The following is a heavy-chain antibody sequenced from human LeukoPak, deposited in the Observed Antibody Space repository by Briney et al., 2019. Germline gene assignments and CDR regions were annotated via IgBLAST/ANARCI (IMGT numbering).Heavy chain of an antibody. CDR1: GDSVSTNTGA. V-gene: IGHV6-1*01. D-gene: IGHD3-10*01. J-gene: IGHJ4*02. CDR3: ARDPNFTGWFGFDY. CDR2: TYYRSKWYY. Sequence: SQTLSLTCDISGDSVSTNTGAWTWLRQSPSRGLEWLGRTYYRSKWYYDYAVSVSSRITISPDTSKNQLSLQVNSVTPDDTAVYYCARDPNFTGWFGFDYWGQGILVTVSS.